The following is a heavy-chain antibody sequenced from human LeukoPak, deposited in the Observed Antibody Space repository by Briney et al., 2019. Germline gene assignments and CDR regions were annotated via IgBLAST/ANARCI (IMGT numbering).Heavy chain of an antibody. CDR2: IYDSEST. J-gene: IGHJ4*02. D-gene: IGHD3-22*01. Sequence: SETLSLTCTVSGGSISSSSYYWGWIRQPPGKGLEWIGSIYDSESTYYNPSLKSRVTISVDTSKNQFSLKLSSVTAADTAVYYCARGRRGYYDSSGYYLYYFDYWGQGTLVTVSS. CDR3: ARGRRGYYDSSGYYLYYFDY. V-gene: IGHV4-39*07. CDR1: GGSISSSSYY.